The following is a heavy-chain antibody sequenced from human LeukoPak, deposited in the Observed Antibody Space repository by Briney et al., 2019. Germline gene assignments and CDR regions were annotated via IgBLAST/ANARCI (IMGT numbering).Heavy chain of an antibody. CDR1: GYTFTGYY. CDR3: ARVGDTGERSFDY. D-gene: IGHD7-27*01. CDR2: INPNSGGT. J-gene: IGHJ4*02. V-gene: IGHV1-2*02. Sequence: GASVKVSCKASGYTFTGYYMHWVRKAPGQGLEWMGWINPNSGGTNYAQKFQGRVTMTRDTSISTAYMELRSLRSDDTAVYYCARVGDTGERSFDYWGQGTLVTVSS.